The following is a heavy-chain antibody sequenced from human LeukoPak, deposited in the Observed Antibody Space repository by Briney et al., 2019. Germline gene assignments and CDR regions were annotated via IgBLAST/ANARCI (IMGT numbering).Heavy chain of an antibody. V-gene: IGHV4-59*01. CDR3: ASRVLGTYYYGMDV. CDR1: GGPISSYY. CDR2: IYYSGST. D-gene: IGHD2-8*01. Sequence: SETLSLTCTVSGGPISSYYWSWIRQPPGKGLEWIGYIYYSGSTDYNPSLKSRVTISVDTSKNQFSLKLSSVTAADTAVYYCASRVLGTYYYGMDVWGQGTTVTVSS. J-gene: IGHJ6*02.